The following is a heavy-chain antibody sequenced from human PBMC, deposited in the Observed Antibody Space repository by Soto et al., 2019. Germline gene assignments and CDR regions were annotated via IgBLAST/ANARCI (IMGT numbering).Heavy chain of an antibody. CDR3: ASGSAGYYDSSGP. Sequence: GAAVKVPCKASGGTFSSYAISWVRQAPGQGLEWMGGIIPIFGTANYAQKFQGRVTITADESTSTAYMELSSLRSEDTAVYYCASGSAGYYDSSGPWGQGTLVTVSS. D-gene: IGHD3-22*01. CDR1: GGTFSSYA. V-gene: IGHV1-69*13. CDR2: IIPIFGTA. J-gene: IGHJ4*02.